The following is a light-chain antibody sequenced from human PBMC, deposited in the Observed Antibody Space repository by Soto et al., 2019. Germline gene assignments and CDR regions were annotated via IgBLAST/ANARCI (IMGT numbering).Light chain of an antibody. Sequence: EIVMTQSPATLSVSPGERATLSCRASQSVSGNLAWYQQKPGQAPRLLIYGASTRATGIPARFSGSGSETDFTLTISSLQSEDFEVYYCQQYNNWPPTFGQGTRLEIK. CDR1: QSVSGN. CDR3: QQYNNWPPT. CDR2: GAS. J-gene: IGKJ5*01. V-gene: IGKV3-15*01.